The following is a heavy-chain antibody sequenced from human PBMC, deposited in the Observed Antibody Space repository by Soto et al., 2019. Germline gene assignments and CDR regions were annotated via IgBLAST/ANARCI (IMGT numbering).Heavy chain of an antibody. D-gene: IGHD3-9*01. Sequence: PSETLSLTCTVSGGSVSSGSYYWSWIRQPPGKGLEWVGYIYYSGSTNYNPSLKSRVTISVDTSKNQFSLKLSSVTAADTAVYYCARSNLGYYDILTGYPWAFDIWGQGTMVTVSS. CDR2: IYYSGST. CDR1: GGSVSSGSYY. V-gene: IGHV4-61*01. CDR3: ARSNLGYYDILTGYPWAFDI. J-gene: IGHJ3*02.